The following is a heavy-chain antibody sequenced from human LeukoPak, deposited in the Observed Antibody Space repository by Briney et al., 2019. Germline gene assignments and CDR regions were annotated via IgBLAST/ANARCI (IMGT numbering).Heavy chain of an antibody. D-gene: IGHD1/OR15-1a*01. CDR3: AKETSLNKDYYYYYMDV. V-gene: IGHV3-23*01. CDR1: GFTFSSYA. J-gene: IGHJ6*03. CDR2: INGSGGST. Sequence: PGGSLRLSCAASGFTFSSYAMSWVRQAPGKGLEWVSDINGSGGSTYYADSVKGRFTISRDNSKNTLYLQMNSLRAEDTAVYYCAKETSLNKDYYYYYMDVWGKGTTVTVSS.